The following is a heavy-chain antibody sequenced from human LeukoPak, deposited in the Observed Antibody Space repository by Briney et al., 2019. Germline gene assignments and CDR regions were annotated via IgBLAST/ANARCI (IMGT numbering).Heavy chain of an antibody. J-gene: IGHJ4*02. Sequence: GGSLRLSCAASGFTFSSYAMHWVRQAPGKGLEWVAVISYDGSNKYYADSVKGRFTISRDNSKNTLYLQMNSLRAEDTAVYYCARDWFKWEPGYYFDYWGQGTLVTVSS. V-gene: IGHV3-30-3*01. CDR2: ISYDGSNK. CDR1: GFTFSSYA. D-gene: IGHD1-26*01. CDR3: ARDWFKWEPGYYFDY.